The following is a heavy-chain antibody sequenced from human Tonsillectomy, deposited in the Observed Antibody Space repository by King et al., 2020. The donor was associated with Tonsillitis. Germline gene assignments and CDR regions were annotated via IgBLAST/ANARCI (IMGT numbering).Heavy chain of an antibody. CDR1: GYTFTTYS. D-gene: IGHD6-13*01. Sequence: VQLVESGSELKKPGASVKVSCTASGYTFTTYSINWVRQAPGQGLQWMGWINTKTGNPTFAQGLTGRFVFSLDTSVSTAYLQINSLKAEDTDVYYCARGRGAAAATSLYYFDYWGQGTLVTVSS. V-gene: IGHV7-4-1*02. J-gene: IGHJ4*02. CDR2: INTKTGNP. CDR3: ARGRGAAAATSLYYFDY.